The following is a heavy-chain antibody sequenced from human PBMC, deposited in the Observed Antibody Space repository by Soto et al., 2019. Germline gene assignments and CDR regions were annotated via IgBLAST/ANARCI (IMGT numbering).Heavy chain of an antibody. CDR1: GYTFSNYG. V-gene: IGHV1-18*01. CDR2: ISAYNGNT. CDR3: ARGQEVLRFFEWLHYFDH. J-gene: IGHJ4*02. Sequence: ASVKVSCKASGYTFSNYGISWVRQAPGQGLEWMGRISAYNGNTNYAQKFQGRVTMTTDTSTSTTYMELRSLGSDDTAVYYCARGQEVLRFFEWLHYFDHWGQGTLVTVSS. D-gene: IGHD3-3*01.